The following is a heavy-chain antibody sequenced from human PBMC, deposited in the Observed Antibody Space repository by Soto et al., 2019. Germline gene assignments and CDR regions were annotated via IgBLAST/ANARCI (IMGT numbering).Heavy chain of an antibody. D-gene: IGHD6-6*01. Sequence: PSETLSLTCTVSGGSIGSYYWSWIRQPPGKGLEWIGHIYYSGSTNYNPSLKSRVTISVDTSKNQFSLKLSSVTAADTAVYYCARVFEYSSSDYGMDVWGQGTTVTVSS. CDR2: IYYSGST. CDR1: GGSIGSYY. V-gene: IGHV4-59*08. CDR3: ARVFEYSSSDYGMDV. J-gene: IGHJ6*02.